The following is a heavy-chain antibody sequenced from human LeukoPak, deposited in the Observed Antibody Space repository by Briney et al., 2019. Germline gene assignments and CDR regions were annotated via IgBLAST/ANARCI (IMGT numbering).Heavy chain of an antibody. Sequence: SSETLSLTCTVSGYSISSGYYWGWIRQPPGKGLEWIGYIYYSGSTNYNPSLKSRVTISVDTSKNQFSLKLSSVTAADTAVYYCAGLIRPGWFDPWGQGTLVTVSS. CDR1: GYSISSGYY. J-gene: IGHJ5*02. V-gene: IGHV4-38-2*02. CDR2: IYYSGST. D-gene: IGHD1-14*01. CDR3: AGLIRPGWFDP.